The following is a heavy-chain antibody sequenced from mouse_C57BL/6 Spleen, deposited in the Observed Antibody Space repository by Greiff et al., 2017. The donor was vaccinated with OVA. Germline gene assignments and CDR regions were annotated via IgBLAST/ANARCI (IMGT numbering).Heavy chain of an antibody. D-gene: IGHD4-1*01. J-gene: IGHJ4*01. CDR2: ISSKSSNYAT. V-gene: IGHV10-3*01. CDR1: GFTFNTYA. Sequence: EADGGLVQPKGSLKLSCAASGFTFNTYAMHWVRQAPGKGLEWVARISSKSSNYATYYADSVKDRFTISRDDSQSMLYLQMNNLKTEDTAMYYCVRELGGCYAMDYWGQGTSVTVSS. CDR3: VRELGGCYAMDY.